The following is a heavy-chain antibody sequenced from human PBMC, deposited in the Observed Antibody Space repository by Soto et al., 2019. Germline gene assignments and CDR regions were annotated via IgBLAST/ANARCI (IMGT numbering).Heavy chain of an antibody. CDR3: ARAVGTMVRGVTPFRFDP. CDR2: ISPYHGKA. D-gene: IGHD3-10*01. Sequence: ASVKVSCKASGYTFTSYGIIWVRQAPGQGLEWMGRISPYHGKANYAQKFQGRVTITTDKSTSTAYMELSSLRSEDTAVYYCARAVGTMVRGVTPFRFDPWGQGTLVTVSS. CDR1: GYTFTSYG. J-gene: IGHJ5*02. V-gene: IGHV1-18*01.